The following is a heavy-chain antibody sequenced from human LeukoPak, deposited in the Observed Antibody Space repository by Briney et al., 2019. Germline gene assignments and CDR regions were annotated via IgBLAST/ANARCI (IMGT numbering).Heavy chain of an antibody. CDR3: GKGGYSSSWYYFDY. D-gene: IGHD6-13*01. CDR1: GFTFSSYG. V-gene: IGHV3-30*18. CDR2: ISYDGSNK. J-gene: IGHJ4*02. Sequence: GGSLRLSCAASGFTFSSYGMHWVRQAPGKGLEWVAVISYDGSNKYYADSVKGRFTISRDNSKNTLYLQMNSLRAEDTAVYYWGKGGYSSSWYYFDYWGQGTLVTVSS.